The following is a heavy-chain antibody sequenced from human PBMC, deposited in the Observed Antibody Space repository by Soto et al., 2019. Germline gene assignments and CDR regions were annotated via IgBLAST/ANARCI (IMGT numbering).Heavy chain of an antibody. CDR3: AATPGY. D-gene: IGHD2-15*01. J-gene: IGHJ4*02. V-gene: IGHV4-59*01. Sequence: QVQLQESGPGLVKPWETLSLTCSVSGGSTSNYYWSWNRQPPGKGLDWIGYIYYSGSTDYSPSLKSRVTMSIDTSQNQVSLKLTSVTTADTAVYYCAATPGYWGQGTLVTVSS. CDR2: IYYSGST. CDR1: GGSTSNYY.